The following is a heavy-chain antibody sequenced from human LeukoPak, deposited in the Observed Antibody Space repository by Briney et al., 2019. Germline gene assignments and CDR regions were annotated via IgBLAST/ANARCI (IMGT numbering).Heavy chain of an antibody. D-gene: IGHD6-19*01. CDR1: GDSISNGFYY. CDR2: LFHSGNT. CDR3: ARTRHITVAGHFDY. J-gene: IGHJ4*02. V-gene: IGHV4-39*01. Sequence: MPSETLSLTCTVSGDSISNGFYYWAWIRQAPEKGLEWIGSLFHSGNTYYNPSLQSRVSISVDTSKNQFSLKLTSVTAADTAVYYCARTRHITVAGHFDYWGRGTLVTVSS.